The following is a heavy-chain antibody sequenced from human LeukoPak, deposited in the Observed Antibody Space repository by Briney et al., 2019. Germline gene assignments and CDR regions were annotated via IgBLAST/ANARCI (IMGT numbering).Heavy chain of an antibody. D-gene: IGHD4-17*01. CDR3: ARDKYGDYGFDY. CDR2: ISSNDYI. V-gene: IGHV3-21*01. Sequence: GGSLRLSCAASGFTFSTYSMNWVRQAPGKGLEWVSSISSNDYIYYADSVKGRFTTSRDNAKNSLYLQMNSLRAEDTAVYYCARDKYGDYGFDYWGQGTLVTASS. J-gene: IGHJ4*02. CDR1: GFTFSTYS.